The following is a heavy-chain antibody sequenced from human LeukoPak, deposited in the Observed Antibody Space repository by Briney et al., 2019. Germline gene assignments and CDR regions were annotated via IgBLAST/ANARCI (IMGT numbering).Heavy chain of an antibody. J-gene: IGHJ4*02. CDR2: ISAYNGNT. V-gene: IGHV1-18*01. CDR1: GYTFTSYG. CDR3: ARWGRGVVVPAAIRY. D-gene: IGHD2-2*01. Sequence: GASVKVSCKASGYTFTSYGISWVRQAPGQGLEWMGWISAYNGNTNYAQKLQGRVTMTTDTSTSTAYMELRSLRSDDTAVYYCARWGRGVVVPAAIRYWGQGTLVTVSS.